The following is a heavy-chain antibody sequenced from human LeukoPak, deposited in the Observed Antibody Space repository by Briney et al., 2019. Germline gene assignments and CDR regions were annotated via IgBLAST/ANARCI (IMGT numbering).Heavy chain of an antibody. CDR2: ISYDGSNK. J-gene: IGHJ4*02. CDR1: GFTFGRYG. D-gene: IGHD3-22*01. Sequence: GGSRRLSLAASGFTFGRYGMHGVRRAPGKGREGGPVISYDGSNKYYADSVKGRFTISRDNSKNTLYLQMNSLRAEDTAVYYCAKEWDYYDSSGYYFAPDYWGQGTLVTVSS. V-gene: IGHV3-30*18. CDR3: AKEWDYYDSSGYYFAPDY.